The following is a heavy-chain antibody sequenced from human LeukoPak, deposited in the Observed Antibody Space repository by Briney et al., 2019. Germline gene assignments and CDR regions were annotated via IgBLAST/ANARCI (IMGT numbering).Heavy chain of an antibody. V-gene: IGHV1-18*01. D-gene: IGHD6-19*01. CDR1: GYTCTSYG. CDR3: ARGGYSSGWYLYYYYYMDV. J-gene: IGHJ6*03. CDR2: ISAYNGNT. Sequence: ASVKVSCKASGYTCTSYGISWVRQAPGQGLEWMGWISAYNGNTNYAQKLQGRVTMTRNTSISTAYMELSSLRSEDTAVYYCARGGYSSGWYLYYYYYMDVWGKGTTVTISS.